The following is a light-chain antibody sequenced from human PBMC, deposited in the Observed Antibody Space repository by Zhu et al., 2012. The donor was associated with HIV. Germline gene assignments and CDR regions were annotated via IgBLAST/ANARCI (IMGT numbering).Light chain of an antibody. V-gene: IGKV3-20*01. CDR1: QSISSTY. CDR2: GAS. Sequence: EIVLTQSPGALSLSPGERATLSCRASQSISSTYLAWSQQKPGQAPRLLIYGASSRATGIPDRFSGSGSGTDFTLTISRLEPEDFAVYYCQQYNILPRTFGQGTKVEIK. CDR3: QQYNILPRT. J-gene: IGKJ1*01.